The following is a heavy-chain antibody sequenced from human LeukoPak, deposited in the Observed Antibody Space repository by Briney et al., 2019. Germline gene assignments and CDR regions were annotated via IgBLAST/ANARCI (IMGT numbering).Heavy chain of an antibody. CDR2: ISAYNGNT. V-gene: IGHV1-18*01. CDR1: GYTFTSYG. CDR3: AREAGCGGDCYSREVEADY. D-gene: IGHD2-21*02. Sequence: PSASVKVSCKASGYTFTSYGISWVRQAPGQGLEWMGWISAYNGNTNYAQKLQGRVTMTTDTSTSTAYMELRSLRSDDTAVYYCAREAGCGGDCYSREVEADYWGQGTLVTVSS. J-gene: IGHJ4*02.